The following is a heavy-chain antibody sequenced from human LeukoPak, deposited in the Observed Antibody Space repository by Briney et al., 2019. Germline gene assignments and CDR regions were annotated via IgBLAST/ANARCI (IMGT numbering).Heavy chain of an antibody. D-gene: IGHD6-19*01. J-gene: IGHJ6*02. V-gene: IGHV4-39*07. Sequence: PSETLSLTCTVSGGSVSSGSYYWSWIRQPPGKGLEWIGEINHSGSTNYNPSHKSRVTISVDTSKNQFSLKLSSVTAADTAVYYCARGNSTIAVAGTGLYYYYGMDVWGQGTTVTVSS. CDR3: ARGNSTIAVAGTGLYYYYGMDV. CDR1: GGSVSSGSYY. CDR2: INHSGST.